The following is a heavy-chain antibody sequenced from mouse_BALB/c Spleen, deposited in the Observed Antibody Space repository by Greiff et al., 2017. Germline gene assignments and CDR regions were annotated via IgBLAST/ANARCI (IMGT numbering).Heavy chain of an antibody. CDR2: IDPANGNT. V-gene: IGHV14-3*02. J-gene: IGHJ2*01. Sequence: EVKVVESGAELVKPGASVKLSCTASGFNIKDTYMHWVKQRPEQGLEWIGRIDPANGNTKYDPKFQGKATITADTSSNTAYLQLSSLTSEDTAVYYCASHYYGSSYYFDYWGQGTTLTVSS. CDR3: ASHYYGSSYYFDY. D-gene: IGHD1-1*01. CDR1: GFNIKDTY.